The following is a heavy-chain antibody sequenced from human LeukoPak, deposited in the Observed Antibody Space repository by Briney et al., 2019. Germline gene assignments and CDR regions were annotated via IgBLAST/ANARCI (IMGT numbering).Heavy chain of an antibody. J-gene: IGHJ4*02. Sequence: GGSLRLSCAASGFTFSSYAMHWARQAPGKGLEWVAVISYDGSNKYYADSVKGRFTISRDNSKNTLYLQMNSLRAEDTAVYYCARDQGGYDILTGYYQFDYWGQGTLVTVSS. D-gene: IGHD3-9*01. V-gene: IGHV3-30-3*01. CDR2: ISYDGSNK. CDR1: GFTFSSYA. CDR3: ARDQGGYDILTGYYQFDY.